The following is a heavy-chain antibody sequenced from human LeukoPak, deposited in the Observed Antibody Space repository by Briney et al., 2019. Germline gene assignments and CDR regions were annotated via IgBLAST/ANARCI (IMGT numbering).Heavy chain of an antibody. V-gene: IGHV3-11*01. Sequence: GWSLRLSCAASGFTFSDYYMSWIRQAAGKGLELVSYISSSGSTIYYADSVKGRFTISRDNAKNSLYLQMNSMRAEDTAVYYCACSYDFWSGPDYWGEGKLVTVSS. D-gene: IGHD3-3*01. J-gene: IGHJ4*02. CDR1: GFTFSDYY. CDR3: ACSYDFWSGPDY. CDR2: ISSSGSTI.